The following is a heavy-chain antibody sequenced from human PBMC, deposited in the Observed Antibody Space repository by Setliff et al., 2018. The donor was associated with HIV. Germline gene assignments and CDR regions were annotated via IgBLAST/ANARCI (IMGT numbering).Heavy chain of an antibody. D-gene: IGHD5-12*01. J-gene: IGHJ6*03. Sequence: ASVKVSCKASGGTFRTFGISWVRQAPGQGLEWMGGSIPIFGTAKYAQKFQGRVTITADESTSTAYMELSSLRSEDTAVYYCATNPEMATINDYYYYMGVWGKGTTVTVSS. V-gene: IGHV1-69*13. CDR1: GGTFRTFG. CDR2: SIPIFGTA. CDR3: ATNPEMATINDYYYYMGV.